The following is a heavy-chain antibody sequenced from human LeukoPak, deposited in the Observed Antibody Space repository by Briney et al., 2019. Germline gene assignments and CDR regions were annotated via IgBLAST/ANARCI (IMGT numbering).Heavy chain of an antibody. V-gene: IGHV3-23*01. CDR1: GFTFGSYA. D-gene: IGHD3-22*01. CDR2: ISGSGGST. J-gene: IGHJ4*02. Sequence: GGSLRLSCAASGFTFGSYAMSWVRQAPGKGLEWVSAISGSGGSTYYADSVKGRFTISRDNSKNTLYLQMNSLRAEDTAVYYCAKAKTWDYYDSSGYYFDYWGQGTLVTVSS. CDR3: AKAKTWDYYDSSGYYFDY.